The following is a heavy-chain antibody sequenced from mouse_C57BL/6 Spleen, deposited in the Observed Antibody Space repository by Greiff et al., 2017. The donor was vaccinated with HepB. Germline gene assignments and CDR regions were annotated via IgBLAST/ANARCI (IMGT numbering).Heavy chain of an antibody. V-gene: IGHV1-69*01. CDR1: GYTFTSYW. Sequence: LQPGAELVMPGASVKLSCQASGYTFTSYWMHWVKQRPGQGLEWIGEIDPSDSYTNYNQKFKGKSTLTVDKSSSTAYMQLSSLTSEDSAVYYCARGGYGSSYVDYWGQGTTLTVSS. CDR2: IDPSDSYT. D-gene: IGHD1-1*01. CDR3: ARGGYGSSYVDY. J-gene: IGHJ2*01.